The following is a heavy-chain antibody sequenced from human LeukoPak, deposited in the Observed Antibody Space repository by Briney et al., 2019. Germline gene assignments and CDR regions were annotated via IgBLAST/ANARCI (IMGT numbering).Heavy chain of an antibody. CDR2: IYHSGST. CDR1: GGSISSSNW. D-gene: IGHD5-18*01. V-gene: IGHV4-4*02. CDR3: ASARGSYDFDY. J-gene: IGHJ4*02. Sequence: SETLSLTCAVSGGSISSSNWWSWVRPPPGKGLEWIGEIYHSGSTNYNPSLKSRVTISVDKSKNQFSLKLSSVTAADTAVYYCASARGSYDFDYWGQGTLVTVSS.